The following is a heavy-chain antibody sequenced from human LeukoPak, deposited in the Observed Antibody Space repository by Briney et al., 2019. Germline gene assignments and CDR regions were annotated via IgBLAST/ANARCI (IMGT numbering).Heavy chain of an antibody. J-gene: IGHJ4*02. CDR2: INHSGST. Sequence: PSETLSLTCAVYGGSFSGYYWSWIRQPPGKGLEWIGEINHSGSTNYNPSLKSRVTISVDTSKNQFSLKLSSVTAEDTAVYYCARDRVESLDYYDSSGYNDYWGQGTLVTVSS. V-gene: IGHV4-34*01. D-gene: IGHD3-22*01. CDR1: GGSFSGYY. CDR3: ARDRVESLDYYDSSGYNDY.